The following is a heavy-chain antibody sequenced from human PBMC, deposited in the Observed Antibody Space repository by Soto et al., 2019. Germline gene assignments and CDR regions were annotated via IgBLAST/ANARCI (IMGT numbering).Heavy chain of an antibody. V-gene: IGHV1-18*01. CDR2: ISPYSGNT. D-gene: IGHD3-16*01. Sequence: QVQLVQSGDEVRKPGSSVKVSCKAPGYTCVNYGIAWVRQAPGQGLEWMGWISPYSGNTHYARKVQGRLTMTTDTSPSAHYMDLGSLTSDDTGVYYCARGDNYVTPTPQDVWGEGTTVTVSS. CDR1: GYTCVNYG. CDR3: ARGDNYVTPTPQDV. J-gene: IGHJ6*04.